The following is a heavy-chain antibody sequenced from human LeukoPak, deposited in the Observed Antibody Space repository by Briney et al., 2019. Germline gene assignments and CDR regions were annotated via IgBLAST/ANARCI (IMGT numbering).Heavy chain of an antibody. V-gene: IGHV3-33*01. CDR2: IGYDGSNK. CDR3: ARSPDISAAGPYYYYGMDV. D-gene: IGHD6-13*01. CDR1: GFTFSSYG. J-gene: IGHJ6*02. Sequence: GGSLRLSCAASGFTFSSYGMHWVRQAPGKGLEWVAVIGYDGSNKYYADSVKGRFTISRDNSKNTLYLQMNSLRAEDTAVYYCARSPDISAAGPYYYYGMDVWGQGTRVTVSS.